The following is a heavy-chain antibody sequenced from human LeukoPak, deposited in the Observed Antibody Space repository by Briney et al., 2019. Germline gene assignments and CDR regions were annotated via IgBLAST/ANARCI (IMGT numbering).Heavy chain of an antibody. V-gene: IGHV6-1*01. CDR3: VRDGEGGWDYFDY. CDR1: GDSVSSNSAA. Sequence: SQTLSLTCAISGDSVSSNSAAWNWIRQSPSRGLEWLGRTYYRSKWFYDYAFSVKSRITINPDTSKNQFSLHLNSVTPEDTAVYYCVRDGEGGWDYFDYWGRGTLVTVSS. J-gene: IGHJ4*02. CDR2: TYYRSKWFY. D-gene: IGHD1-26*01.